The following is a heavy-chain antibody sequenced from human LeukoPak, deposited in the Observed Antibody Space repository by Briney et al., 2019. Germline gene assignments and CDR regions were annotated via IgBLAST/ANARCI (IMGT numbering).Heavy chain of an antibody. CDR3: VRGEEMATILWWFDP. V-gene: IGHV3-30-3*01. CDR1: GFTFSSYA. Sequence: GGSLRLSCAASGFTFSSYAMHWVRQAPGKGLEWVAVISYDGSNKYCADSVKGRFTISRDNSKNTLYLQMNGLRAEDTAVYYCVRGEEMATILWWFDPWGQGALVTVSS. J-gene: IGHJ5*02. CDR2: ISYDGSNK. D-gene: IGHD5-24*01.